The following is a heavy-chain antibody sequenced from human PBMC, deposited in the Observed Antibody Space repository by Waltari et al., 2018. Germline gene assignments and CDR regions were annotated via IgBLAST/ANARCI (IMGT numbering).Heavy chain of an antibody. CDR1: GGSFSGYC. CDR2: INHSGST. D-gene: IGHD3-10*01. CDR3: ARSYGSGSFSWFDP. V-gene: IGHV4-34*01. J-gene: IGHJ5*02. Sequence: QVQLQQWGAGLLKPSETLSLTCAVYGGSFSGYCWSWIRQPPGKGLEWIGEINHSGSTNYSPSLKSRVTISLDTSKNQFSLKLSSVTAADTAVYYCARSYGSGSFSWFDPWGQGTLVSVSS.